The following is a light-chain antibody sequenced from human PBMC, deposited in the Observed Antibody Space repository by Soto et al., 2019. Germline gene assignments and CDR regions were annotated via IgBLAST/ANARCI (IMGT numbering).Light chain of an antibody. Sequence: EIVMTQSPATLSVSPGERATLSCRASQSVSVNLAWYQQKPGQPPRLLIYGASTRATGIPARFSGSGSGTEFTLTINSLQSEDFATYYCQQLFMYPPTFGPGTKVDIK. CDR2: GAS. J-gene: IGKJ3*01. CDR3: QQLFMYPPT. CDR1: QSVSVN. V-gene: IGKV3-15*01.